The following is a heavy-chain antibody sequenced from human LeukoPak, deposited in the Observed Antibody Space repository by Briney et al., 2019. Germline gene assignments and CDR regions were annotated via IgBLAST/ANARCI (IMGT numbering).Heavy chain of an antibody. CDR1: GYSFTSYY. D-gene: IGHD6-19*01. J-gene: IGHJ3*02. CDR3: ASGGSSSGWNGRAFDI. Sequence: ASVKVSCKASGYSFTSYYMHWVRQAPGQGLEWMGIINPSGGSTSYAQKFQGRVTMTRDTSTSTVYMELSSLRSEDTAVYYCASGGSSSGWNGRAFDIWGQGTMVTVSS. V-gene: IGHV1-46*01. CDR2: INPSGGST.